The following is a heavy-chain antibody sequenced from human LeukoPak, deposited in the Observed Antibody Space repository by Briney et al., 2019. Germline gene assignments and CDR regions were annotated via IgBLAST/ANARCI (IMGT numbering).Heavy chain of an antibody. V-gene: IGHV3-7*01. J-gene: IGHJ6*04. Sequence: QPGESLRLSCAAAGFTFSRYWMSWVRQATGKGLECVAKIKEDGSEAHYVDSVKGRFTISRDNAKNSLYLQMNSLRAEDTAVYYCAELGITMIGGVWGKGTTVTISS. CDR2: IKEDGSEA. CDR1: GFTFSRYW. D-gene: IGHD3-10*02. CDR3: AELGITMIGGV.